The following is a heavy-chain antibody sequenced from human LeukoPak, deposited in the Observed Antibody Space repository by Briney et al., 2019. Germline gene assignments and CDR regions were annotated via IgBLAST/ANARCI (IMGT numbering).Heavy chain of an antibody. CDR1: DGSISSYY. Sequence: SETLSLTCTVSDGSISSYYWSWIRQPAGKGLEWIGRIYPSGSTNYNPSLRGRVTMSVDTSKNQFSLKLTSVTAADTAVYYCARTYSSSWPYGMDVWGQGTTVTVSS. CDR2: IYPSGST. CDR3: ARTYSSSWPYGMDV. D-gene: IGHD6-13*01. J-gene: IGHJ6*02. V-gene: IGHV4-4*07.